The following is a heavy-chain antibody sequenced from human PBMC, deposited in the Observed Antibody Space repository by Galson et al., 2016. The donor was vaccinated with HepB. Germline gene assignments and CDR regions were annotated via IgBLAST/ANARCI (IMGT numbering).Heavy chain of an antibody. CDR1: GFTFSDYY. J-gene: IGHJ4*02. CDR3: ATRLRAPAN. V-gene: IGHV3-11*01. D-gene: IGHD1-26*01. CDR2: ISNIAGTI. Sequence: SLRLSCAASGFTFSDYYMSWIRQAPGRGLEWISYISNIAGTIYYADSVKGRFTISRDNAKTSLYLQMNSVRAEDTAVYYCATRLRAPANWGQGAQVTVSS.